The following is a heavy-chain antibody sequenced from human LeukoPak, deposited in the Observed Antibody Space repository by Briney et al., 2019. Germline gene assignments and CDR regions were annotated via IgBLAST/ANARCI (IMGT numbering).Heavy chain of an antibody. CDR1: GVTFSSYA. CDR2: ISGSGGST. D-gene: IGHD6-19*01. J-gene: IGHJ4*02. Sequence: GGSLRLSCAASGVTFSSYAMSWVRQAPGKGLEWVSAISGSGGSTYYADSVKGRFTISRDNSKNTLYLQMNSLRAEDTAVYYCAKRIQYSSGWYNFDYWGQGTLVTVSS. CDR3: AKRIQYSSGWYNFDY. V-gene: IGHV3-23*01.